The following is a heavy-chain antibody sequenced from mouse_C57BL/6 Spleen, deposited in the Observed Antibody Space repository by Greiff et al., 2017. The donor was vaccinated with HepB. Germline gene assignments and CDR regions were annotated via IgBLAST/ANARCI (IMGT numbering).Heavy chain of an antibody. CDR1: GYTFTSYW. V-gene: IGHV1-59*01. CDR3: AREGKCISWENAMDY. D-gene: IGHD4-1*01. Sequence: QVQLQQPGAELVRPGTSVKLSCKASGYTFTSYWMHWVKQRPGQGLEWIGVIDPSDSYTNYNQKFKGKATLTVDTSSSTAYMQLSSLTSEDSAVYYCAREGKCISWENAMDYWGQGTSVTVSS. J-gene: IGHJ4*01. CDR2: IDPSDSYT.